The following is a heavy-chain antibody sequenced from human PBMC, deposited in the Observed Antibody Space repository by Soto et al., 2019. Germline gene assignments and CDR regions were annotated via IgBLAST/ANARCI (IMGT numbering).Heavy chain of an antibody. CDR3: AKGRASDCPGCTQDY. Sequence: EVQLLESGGGLAQPGGSLRLSCAASAFTFSSYAMSWFRRAPGKGLEWVSAVSGSGDSTYYADSVKGRFTISRDNSKNTLYLQMNSLRAEDMAVYYCAKGRASDCPGCTQDYWGQGTLVTVSS. D-gene: IGHD2-21*02. CDR2: VSGSGDST. V-gene: IGHV3-23*01. J-gene: IGHJ4*02. CDR1: AFTFSSYA.